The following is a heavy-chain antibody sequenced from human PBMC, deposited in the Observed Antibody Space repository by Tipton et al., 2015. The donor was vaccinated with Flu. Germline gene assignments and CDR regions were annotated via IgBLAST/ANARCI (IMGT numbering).Heavy chain of an antibody. D-gene: IGHD2-2*01. V-gene: IGHV3-21*01. CDR1: GFTFSSYG. J-gene: IGHJ4*02. CDR3: AMGYCSSTSCYDGAYYFDY. CDR2: ISSSSSYI. Sequence: SLRLSCAASGFTFSSYGMNWVRQAPGKGLEWVSSISSSSSYIYYADSVKGRFTISRDNAKNSLYLQMNSLRAEDTAVYYCAMGYCSSTSCYDGAYYFDYWGQGTPVTVSS.